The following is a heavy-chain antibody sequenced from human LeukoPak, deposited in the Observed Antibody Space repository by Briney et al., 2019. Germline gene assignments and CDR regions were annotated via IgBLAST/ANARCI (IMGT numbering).Heavy chain of an antibody. CDR3: AKDWYYYDSSGYSPDY. J-gene: IGHJ4*02. Sequence: GGSLRLSCAASGFTFSSYAMSWVRQAPGKGLEWVSAISGSGGSTYYADSVKGRFTISRDNSKNTLYLQMNSLRAEDTAVYYCAKDWYYYDSSGYSPDYWGQGTLVTVSS. D-gene: IGHD3-22*01. V-gene: IGHV3-23*01. CDR1: GFTFSSYA. CDR2: ISGSGGST.